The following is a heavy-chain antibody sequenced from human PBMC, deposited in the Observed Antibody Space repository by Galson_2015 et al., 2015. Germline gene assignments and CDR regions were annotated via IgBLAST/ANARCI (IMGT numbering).Heavy chain of an antibody. CDR3: ARVAVGATTDYFDY. Sequence: SVKVSCKASGYTFTTYAITWVRLAPGQGLEWVGWISAYNGNTNYALKLQGRVTMTTDTSTRTAYMELRSLRSDDTAVYYCARVAVGATTDYFDYWGQGTLVTVSS. D-gene: IGHD1-26*01. CDR2: ISAYNGNT. V-gene: IGHV1-18*01. CDR1: GYTFTTYA. J-gene: IGHJ4*02.